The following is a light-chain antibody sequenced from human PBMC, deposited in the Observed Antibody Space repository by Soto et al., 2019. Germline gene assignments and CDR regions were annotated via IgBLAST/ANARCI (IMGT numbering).Light chain of an antibody. CDR1: QSVDRRY. CDR2: GAS. V-gene: IGKV3-20*01. J-gene: IGKJ2*01. CDR3: QLYGSAPMYT. Sequence: EIVLTQSPGTLSLSPGGRATLSCRASQSVDRRYLAWYQQQPGQAPRLLIYGASSRASGIPDRFGGDGSGTDFTLTISRVEPEDFVVYFCQLYGSAPMYTFGQGTKLEIK.